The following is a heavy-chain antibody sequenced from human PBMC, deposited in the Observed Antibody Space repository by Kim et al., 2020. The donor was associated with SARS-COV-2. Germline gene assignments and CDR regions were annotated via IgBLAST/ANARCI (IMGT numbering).Heavy chain of an antibody. J-gene: IGHJ3*02. CDR2: ISYDGSDK. CDR3: AKDYFASRTYYLPFDYPYAVDI. V-gene: IGHV3-30*18. D-gene: IGHD3-10*01. Sequence: GGSLRLSCAASGFTFSTYGMHWVRQAPGKGLDWVAVISYDGSDKYYADSVRGRFTISRDNTKNTLYLQTNSLRPEDTAVYYCAKDYFASRTYYLPFDYPYAVDIWGEGTTVSVSS. CDR1: GFTFSTYG.